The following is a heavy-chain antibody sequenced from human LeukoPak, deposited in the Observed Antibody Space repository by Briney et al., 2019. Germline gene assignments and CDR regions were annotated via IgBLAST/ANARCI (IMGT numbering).Heavy chain of an antibody. CDR2: INTEGSYT. V-gene: IGHV3-74*01. J-gene: IGHJ4*02. CDR1: GFTFSTYW. CDR3: AKDGSRWEQGGFDY. D-gene: IGHD1-26*01. Sequence: GGSLRLSCAASGFTFSTYWMYWVRQAPGKGLVWVSYINTEGSYTNYADSVKGRFTISRDNSKNTLYLQMNSLRAEDTAVYYCAKDGSRWEQGGFDYWGQGTLVTVSS.